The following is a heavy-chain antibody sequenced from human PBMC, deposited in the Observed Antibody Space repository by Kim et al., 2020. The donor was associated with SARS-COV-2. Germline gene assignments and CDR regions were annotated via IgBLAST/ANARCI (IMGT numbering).Heavy chain of an antibody. CDR2: ISSTSNYI. Sequence: GGSLRLSCVASGFTFSTSNINWVRQAPGKGLEWVSSISSTSNYIYYADSVKGRFTVSRDNAKNSLYLQMNSLRAEDTAVYYCARARWTPNYYFDYWGRGTLVTVSS. CDR3: ARARWTPNYYFDY. J-gene: IGHJ4*02. CDR1: GFTFSTSN. V-gene: IGHV3-21*01. D-gene: IGHD2-15*01.